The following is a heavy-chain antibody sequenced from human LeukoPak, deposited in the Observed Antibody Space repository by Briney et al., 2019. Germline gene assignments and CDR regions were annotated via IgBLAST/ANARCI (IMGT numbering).Heavy chain of an antibody. Sequence: GGSLRLSCAASGFTFSSYSMNWVRQAPGKGLEWVSSISSSSSYIYYADSVKGRFTISRDNAKNSLYLQMNSLRAVDTAVYYCARSTSSGGATTRFDYWGQGTLVTVSS. CDR2: ISSSSSYI. D-gene: IGHD1-26*01. CDR3: ARSTSSGGATTRFDY. CDR1: GFTFSSYS. J-gene: IGHJ4*02. V-gene: IGHV3-21*01.